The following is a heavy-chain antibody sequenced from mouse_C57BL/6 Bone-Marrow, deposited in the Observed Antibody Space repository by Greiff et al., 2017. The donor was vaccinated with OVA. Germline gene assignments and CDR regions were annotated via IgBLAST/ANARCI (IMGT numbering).Heavy chain of an antibody. CDR1: GFTFSDYY. J-gene: IGHJ4*01. Sequence: EVKLVESVGGLVQPGSSMKLSCTASGFTFSDYYMAWVRQVPEKGLEWVANINYDGSSTYYLDSLKSRFIISRDNAKNILYLQMSSLKSEDTATYYCARDCYAMDYWGQGTSVTVSS. CDR3: ARDCYAMDY. CDR2: INYDGSST. V-gene: IGHV5-16*01.